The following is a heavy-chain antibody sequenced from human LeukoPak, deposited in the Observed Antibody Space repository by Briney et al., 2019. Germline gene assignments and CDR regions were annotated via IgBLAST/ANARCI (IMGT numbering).Heavy chain of an antibody. D-gene: IGHD6-13*01. CDR3: ARAPGYSSSLDH. V-gene: IGHV4-61*02. J-gene: IGHJ4*02. CDR1: GGSISSGSYY. CDR2: IYTSGST. Sequence: SETLSLTCTVSGGSISSGSYYWSWVRQPAGKGLEWIGRIYTSGSTNYNPSLKSRVTISVDTSKNQFSLKLSSVTAADTAVYYCARAPGYSSSLDHWGQGTLVTVSS.